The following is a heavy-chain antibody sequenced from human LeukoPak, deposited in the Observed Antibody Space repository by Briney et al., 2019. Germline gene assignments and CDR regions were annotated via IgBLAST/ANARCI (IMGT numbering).Heavy chain of an antibody. CDR2: ISHDGSNK. V-gene: IGHV3-30*18. D-gene: IGHD1-26*01. CDR1: GFSFSSYG. Sequence: PGGPLRLSCAASGFSFSSYGMHWVRQAPGKGLEGVAVISHDGSNKQYADPVKGRFTISRDTSKNTLYLQMTSLRGEDTAVYYCAKDYLGASHTFDIWGPGTMVTVS. J-gene: IGHJ3*02. CDR3: AKDYLGASHTFDI.